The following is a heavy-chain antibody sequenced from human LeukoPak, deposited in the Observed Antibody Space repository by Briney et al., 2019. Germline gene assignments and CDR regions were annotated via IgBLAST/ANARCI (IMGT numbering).Heavy chain of an antibody. CDR2: IYYSGNT. CDR1: GGSISSYY. V-gene: IGHV4-59*08. Sequence: PSETLSLTCTVSGGSISSYYWSWIRQPPGKGLEWIGYIYYSGNTYYSPSLKSRVTISADTSKNQFSLNLSAVTAADAATYYCARHVATNYYYNYYGLDVWGQGTTVTVSS. CDR3: ARHVATNYYYNYYGLDV. J-gene: IGHJ6*02.